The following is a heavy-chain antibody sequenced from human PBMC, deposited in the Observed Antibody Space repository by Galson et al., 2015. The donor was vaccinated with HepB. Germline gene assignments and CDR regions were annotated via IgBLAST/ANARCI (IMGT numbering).Heavy chain of an antibody. J-gene: IGHJ4*02. CDR1: GDTFNTYT. V-gene: IGHV1-69*04. Sequence: SVKVSCKASGDTFNTYTITWVRQAPGQGLEWMGRIIPILGLPRYAQKFQGRLTIIADKSTRTAYMELSSLTSEDTAVYYCAREVGRYYGSGSPGYFDYWGQGTLVSVPS. CDR2: IIPILGLP. CDR3: AREVGRYYGSGSPGYFDY. D-gene: IGHD3-10*01.